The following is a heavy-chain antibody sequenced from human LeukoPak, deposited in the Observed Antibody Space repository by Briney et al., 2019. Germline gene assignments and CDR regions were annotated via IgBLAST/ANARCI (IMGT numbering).Heavy chain of an antibody. CDR3: ASAGTAAIPGYYFNY. Sequence: PSETLSLTCSVSGDSIRSYYWSWIRQPPGKGLEWIGYIYYIGRTTYNPSLKSRVTIAVNTSENQFSLRLSSVTAADTAVYYCASAGTAAIPGYYFNYWGQGTLVTVSS. CDR2: IYYIGRT. J-gene: IGHJ4*02. V-gene: IGHV4-59*01. D-gene: IGHD6-13*01. CDR1: GDSIRSYY.